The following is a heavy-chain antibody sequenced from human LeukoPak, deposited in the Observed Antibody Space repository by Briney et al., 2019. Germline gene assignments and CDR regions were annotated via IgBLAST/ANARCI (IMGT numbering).Heavy chain of an antibody. D-gene: IGHD6-19*01. CDR3: AKTVQWLAPYYYYYMDV. CDR2: ISGSGGST. V-gene: IGHV3-23*01. Sequence: GGSLRLSCAASGFTFSSYAMSWVRQAPGRGLEWVSTISGSGGSTYYADSVKGRFTISRDNSKNTLYLQMNSLRAEDTAIYYCAKTVQWLAPYYYYYMDVWGKGTTVTVSS. J-gene: IGHJ6*03. CDR1: GFTFSSYA.